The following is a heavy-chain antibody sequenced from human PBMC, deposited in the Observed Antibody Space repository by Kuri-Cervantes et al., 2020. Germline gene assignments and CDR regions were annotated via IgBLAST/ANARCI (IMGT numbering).Heavy chain of an antibody. CDR3: ARVGVGATVPNYYYYYTDV. D-gene: IGHD1-26*01. Sequence: ASVKVSCKASRYTFTSYCMHWVRQAPGQGLEWMGWMNPKSGKTGYGQRFQGRVTMTRNTATSTAYMELSSLRSEDTAVYYCARVGVGATVPNYYYYYTDVWGKGTAVTVSS. CDR2: MNPKSGKT. V-gene: IGHV1-8*02. J-gene: IGHJ6*03. CDR1: RYTFTSYC.